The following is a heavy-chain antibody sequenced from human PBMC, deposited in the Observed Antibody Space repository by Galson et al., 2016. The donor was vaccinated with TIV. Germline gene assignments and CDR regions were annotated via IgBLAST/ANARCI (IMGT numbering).Heavy chain of an antibody. CDR3: SSSRPELRYFDWQRPQYFDY. V-gene: IGHV5-51*01. CDR1: GYSFTSFW. Sequence: QSGAEVTKPGESLKISCKASGYSFTSFWIGWVRQMPGKGLEWMGVIYPGDSYTTYSPSFHGQVTISADKSSNTAYLQWSSLLASDTAMYFCSSSRPELRYFDWQRPQYFDYWGQGSLVTVSS. J-gene: IGHJ4*02. D-gene: IGHD3-9*01. CDR2: IYPGDSYT.